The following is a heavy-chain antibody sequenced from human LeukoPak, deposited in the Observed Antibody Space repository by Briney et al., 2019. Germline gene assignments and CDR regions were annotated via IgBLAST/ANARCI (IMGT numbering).Heavy chain of an antibody. CDR3: ARRRDGYNYFDY. Sequence: SETLSLTCTVSGGSISSYYWSWIRQPPGKRLEWIGYIYYSGSTNYNPSLKSRVTISVDTSKNQFSLKLSSVTAADTAVYYCARRRDGYNYFDYWGQGTLVTVSS. V-gene: IGHV4-59*08. CDR2: IYYSGST. CDR1: GGSISSYY. J-gene: IGHJ4*02. D-gene: IGHD5-24*01.